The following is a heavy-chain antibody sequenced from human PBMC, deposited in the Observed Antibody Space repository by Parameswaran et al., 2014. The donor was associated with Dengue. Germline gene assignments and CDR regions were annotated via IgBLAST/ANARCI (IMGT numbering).Heavy chain of an antibody. D-gene: IGHD3-22*01. CDR2: ISSSSTYI. V-gene: IGHV3-21*01. J-gene: IGHJ1*01. CDR3: ARGSFYHSSAYRYAEYFHH. Sequence: VRQMPGKGLEWVSSISSSSTYIYYADSLKGRFTISRDNAKNSLYLQMNSLRAEDTAVYYCARGSFYHSSAYRYAEYFHHWGQGTLVTVSS.